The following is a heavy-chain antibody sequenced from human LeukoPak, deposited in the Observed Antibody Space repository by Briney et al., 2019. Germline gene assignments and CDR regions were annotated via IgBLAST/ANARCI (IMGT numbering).Heavy chain of an antibody. CDR3: TKGTGRGSWTFDY. J-gene: IGHJ4*02. D-gene: IGHD2-15*01. V-gene: IGHV3-43*01. CDR1: GFTFSSYA. CDR2: ISWDGNTT. Sequence: GGSLRLSCAASGFTFSSYAMHWVRRAPGKGLEWVSLISWDGNTTYYADSVKGRFTISRDNSRNSLYLQINNLRTEDTALYYCTKGTGRGSWTFDYWGRGTLVTVSS.